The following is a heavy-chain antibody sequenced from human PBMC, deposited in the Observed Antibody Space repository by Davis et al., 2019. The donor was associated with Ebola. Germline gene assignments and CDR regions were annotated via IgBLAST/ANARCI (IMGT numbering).Heavy chain of an antibody. CDR3: ARVQWGWLPDYYYYYMDV. CDR2: IKHDGTEK. J-gene: IGHJ6*03. Sequence: GESLKISCAASGFTFRSYWMSWVRQAPGKGLEWVANIKHDGTEKNYVESVKGRFTISRDDVEDSLYLQMNSLRGDDTAVYYCARVQWGWLPDYYYYYMDVWGRGTTVTVSS. CDR1: GFTFRSYW. D-gene: IGHD5-24*01. V-gene: IGHV3-7*04.